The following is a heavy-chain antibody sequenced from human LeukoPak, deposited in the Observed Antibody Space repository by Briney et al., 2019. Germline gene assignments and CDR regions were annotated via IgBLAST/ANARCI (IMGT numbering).Heavy chain of an antibody. CDR2: ISANNGKT. Sequence: GASVKVSCKASGYTFTSYGISWVRQAPGQRLEWIGWISANNGKTKYAHHLQRRVAMHTDTSVSTAYMELRSLRSDDTAVYYCARNMTTSGPIDIEDAFDIWGQGTMVTVSS. CDR3: ARNMTTSGPIDIEDAFDI. J-gene: IGHJ3*02. V-gene: IGHV1-18*01. D-gene: IGHD4-17*01. CDR1: GYTFTSYG.